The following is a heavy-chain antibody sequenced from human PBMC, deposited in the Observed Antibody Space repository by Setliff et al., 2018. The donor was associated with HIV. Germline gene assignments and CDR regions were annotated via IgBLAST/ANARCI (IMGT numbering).Heavy chain of an antibody. CDR3: VRNSFDYVEEE. J-gene: IGHJ4*02. D-gene: IGHD3-9*01. CDR2: IYYSGSS. CDR1: GDSVNSYNYY. V-gene: IGHV4-31*03. Sequence: SETLSLTCKVSGDSVNSYNYYWSWIRQQPGKGLEWIGYIYYSGSSYYNPSVRSRVIMSLDTSEKHFSLKLSSVTAADTAVYYCVRNSFDYVEEEWGQGTQVTVSS.